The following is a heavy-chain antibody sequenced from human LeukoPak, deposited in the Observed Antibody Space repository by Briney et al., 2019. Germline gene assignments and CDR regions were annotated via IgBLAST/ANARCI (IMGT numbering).Heavy chain of an antibody. D-gene: IGHD2-2*01. CDR2: IYSGGST. CDR1: GFTVSSNY. J-gene: IGHJ4*02. Sequence: GGSLRLSCAASGFTVSSNYMSWVRQAPGKGLEWVSVIYSGGSTYYAGSVKGRFTISRDNSKNTLYLQMNSLRAEDTAVYYCARSPWHCSSTSCYDYFDYWGQGTLVTVSS. CDR3: ARSPWHCSSTSCYDYFDY. V-gene: IGHV3-53*01.